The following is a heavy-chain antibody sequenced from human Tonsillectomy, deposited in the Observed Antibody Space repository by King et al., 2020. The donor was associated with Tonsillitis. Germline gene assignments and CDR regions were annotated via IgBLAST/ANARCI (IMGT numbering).Heavy chain of an antibody. D-gene: IGHD3-9*01. V-gene: IGHV5-51*03. CDR2: IYPGDSDT. J-gene: IGHJ4*02. CDR3: ARLKLRDFDTSAFDY. CDR1: GYSFTSYW. Sequence: QLVQSGPEVKKPGESLKISCKGSGYSFTSYWIGWVRQMPGKGLEWMGIIYPGDSDTRYSPSFQGQVTISADKSITTAYLQWSSLKASDTAIYYCARLKLRDFDTSAFDYWGQGTLVTVSS.